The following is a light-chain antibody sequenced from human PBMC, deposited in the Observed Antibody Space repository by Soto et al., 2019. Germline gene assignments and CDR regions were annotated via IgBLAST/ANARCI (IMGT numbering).Light chain of an antibody. CDR2: DAS. Sequence: IQMTQSSSTLSAFVGDRVTITCRASQTIHSFLAWYQQKAGKAPKLLIYDASNLESGVPSRFSGSGSGTEFTLTVSSLQPDDFATFYCQQFHSFPWTFGQGTKVDIK. CDR1: QTIHSF. CDR3: QQFHSFPWT. V-gene: IGKV1-5*01. J-gene: IGKJ1*01.